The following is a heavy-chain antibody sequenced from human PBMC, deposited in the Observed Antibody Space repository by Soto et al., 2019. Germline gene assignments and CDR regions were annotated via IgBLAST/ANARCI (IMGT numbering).Heavy chain of an antibody. CDR3: AKDVNVLVEAPTPHSY. CDR2: ISGSGGST. Sequence: GGSLRLSCGASGFTFSSYAMSWVRQAPGKGLEWVSAISGSGGSTYYADSVKGRFTISRDNSKNTLYLQMNSLRAEDTAVYYCAKDVNVLVEAPTPHSYWGQGALVTGSS. V-gene: IGHV3-23*01. D-gene: IGHD2-15*01. CDR1: GFTFSSYA. J-gene: IGHJ4*02.